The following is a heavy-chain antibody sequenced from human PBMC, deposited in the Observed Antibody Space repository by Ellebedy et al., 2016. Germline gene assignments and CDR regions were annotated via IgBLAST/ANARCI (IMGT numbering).Heavy chain of an antibody. J-gene: IGHJ6*02. CDR3: ARGEVGAYGMDV. CDR2: SSSRGTYT. D-gene: IGHD1-26*01. Sequence: GESLKISCAAPGFTFSDYYMSWIRQAPGKGLEWVSYSSSRGTYTNYADSVKGRFTISRDNAKNSLYLQMNRLRAEDTAVYYCARGEVGAYGMDVWGQGTTVTVSS. CDR1: GFTFSDYY. V-gene: IGHV3-11*06.